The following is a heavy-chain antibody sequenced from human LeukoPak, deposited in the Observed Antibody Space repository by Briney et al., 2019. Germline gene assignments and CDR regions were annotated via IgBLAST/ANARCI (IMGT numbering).Heavy chain of an antibody. D-gene: IGHD3-22*01. CDR1: GVSISSGDYY. V-gene: IGHV4-30-4*01. J-gene: IGHJ4*02. CDR3: ARGRYYYIFDY. Sequence: PSQTLSLTCTVSGVSISSGDYYWSWLRQPPGKGLEWIGYIYYSGSTYYNPSLKSRVTISVDTSKNQFSLKLSSVTAADTAVYYCARGRYYYIFDYWGQGTLVTVSS. CDR2: IYYSGST.